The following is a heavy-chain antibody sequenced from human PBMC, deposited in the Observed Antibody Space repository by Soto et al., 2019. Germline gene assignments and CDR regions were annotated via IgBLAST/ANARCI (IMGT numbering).Heavy chain of an antibody. Sequence: EVQLVESGGGLVKPGGSLRLSCAASGFTFSSYSMNWVRQAPGKGLEWVGHIKSKTDGGTTDYAAPVKGRFTISRDASKTTVYLQMNSLRTEDTAVYYCTTDPHSTGTKYWGQGTLVTVSS. J-gene: IGHJ4*02. V-gene: IGHV3-15*01. CDR1: GFTFSSYS. CDR3: TTDPHSTGTKY. CDR2: IKSKTDGGTT. D-gene: IGHD1-1*01.